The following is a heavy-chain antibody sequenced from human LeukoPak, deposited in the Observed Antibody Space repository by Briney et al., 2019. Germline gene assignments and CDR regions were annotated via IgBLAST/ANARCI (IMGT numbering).Heavy chain of an antibody. V-gene: IGHV3-23*01. Sequence: PGGSLRLSCAASGFIFSNYGMSWVRQAPGKGLEWVSAISGSGGSTYYADSVKGRFTISRDNSKNTLYLQMNSLRAEDTAVYYCAKDPGRGYSGYRGSVFDYWGQGTLVTVSS. CDR2: ISGSGGST. D-gene: IGHD5-12*01. CDR3: AKDPGRGYSGYRGSVFDY. CDR1: GFIFSNYG. J-gene: IGHJ4*02.